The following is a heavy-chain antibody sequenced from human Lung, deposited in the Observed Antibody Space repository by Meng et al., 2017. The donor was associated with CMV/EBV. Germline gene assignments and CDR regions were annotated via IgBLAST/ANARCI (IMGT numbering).Heavy chain of an antibody. V-gene: IGHV1-2*06. D-gene: IGHD7-27*01. CDR1: GYTFTGYY. CDR3: VRANLGSADY. Sequence: QGELVQFGAEVKKPGASVKVSCKASGYTFTGYYMHWLRKGPGQGLEWVGRITPSSGGTTYAQKFQGRVTMTRDTSISTAYMELSSLRSDDAAIYYCVRANLGSADYWGQGTLVTVSS. J-gene: IGHJ4*02. CDR2: ITPSSGGT.